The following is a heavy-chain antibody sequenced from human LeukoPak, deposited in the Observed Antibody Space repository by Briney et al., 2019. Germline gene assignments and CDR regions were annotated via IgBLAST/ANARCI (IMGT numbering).Heavy chain of an antibody. Sequence: GGSLRLSCAASGFIFSSYAMTWVRQAPGRGLEWLSTISGSGTTTYYVDSVKGRFTVSRDNSKNTLYLQMNSLRAEDTAVYYCAKDRGIVVVPAAINWFDPWGQGTLVTVSS. CDR2: ISGSGTTT. V-gene: IGHV3-23*01. CDR1: GFIFSSYA. J-gene: IGHJ5*02. CDR3: AKDRGIVVVPAAINWFDP. D-gene: IGHD2-2*01.